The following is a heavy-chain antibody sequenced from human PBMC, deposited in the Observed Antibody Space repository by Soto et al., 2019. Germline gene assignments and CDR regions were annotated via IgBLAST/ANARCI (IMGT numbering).Heavy chain of an antibody. CDR2: IYSGGST. CDR1: GFTVSSNY. J-gene: IGHJ4*02. Sequence: EVQLVESGGGLVQPGGSLRLSCAASGFTVSSNYMTWVRQAPGKGLEWVSVIYSGGSTYYADSVKGRFTISRDNSKNTLDLQMNSLRAEDTAVYYCARDDYFGSGSYNYFDYWGQGTLVTVSS. CDR3: ARDDYFGSGSYNYFDY. V-gene: IGHV3-66*01. D-gene: IGHD3-10*01.